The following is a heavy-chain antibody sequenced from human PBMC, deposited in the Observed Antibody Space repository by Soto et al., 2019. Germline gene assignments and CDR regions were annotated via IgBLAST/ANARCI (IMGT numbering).Heavy chain of an antibody. CDR1: GFPFGNYW. D-gene: IGHD3-10*01. Sequence: EVQLVESGGGLVQPGGSLRLSCAASGFPFGNYWIHWVRQAPGKGLVWVSRINSDGRSTTYADSVKGRFTISRDNAKDTLYLQMNSLRAEDTAVYYCARHGSGSYFDYWGQGTLVTVYS. CDR2: INSDGRST. V-gene: IGHV3-74*01. J-gene: IGHJ4*02. CDR3: ARHGSGSYFDY.